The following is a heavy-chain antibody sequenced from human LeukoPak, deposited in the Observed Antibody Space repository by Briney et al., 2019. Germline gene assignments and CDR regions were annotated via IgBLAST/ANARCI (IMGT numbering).Heavy chain of an antibody. J-gene: IGHJ5*02. CDR3: ASLIPTWIQLWHGWFDP. Sequence: PGGSLRLSCAASGFTFSSYEMNWVRQAPGRGLEWVSYISSSGSTIHYADSVKGRFTISRDNAKNSLYLQMNSLRAEDTAVYYCASLIPTWIQLWHGWFDPWGQGTLVTVSS. CDR2: ISSSGSTI. D-gene: IGHD5-18*01. CDR1: GFTFSSYE. V-gene: IGHV3-48*03.